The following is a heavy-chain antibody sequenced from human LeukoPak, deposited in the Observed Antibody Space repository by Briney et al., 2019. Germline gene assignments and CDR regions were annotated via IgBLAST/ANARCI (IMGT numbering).Heavy chain of an antibody. CDR2: INPSGGST. D-gene: IGHD3-22*01. CDR1: GYTFTSYY. Sequence: ASVKVSCKASGYTFTSYYMHWVRQAPGQGLEWMGIINPSGGSTSYAQKFQGRVTMTRDTSTSTVYMELSSLRSEDTAVYYCARDRPTIVVVHIPHDAFGIWGQGTMVTVSS. V-gene: IGHV1-46*01. CDR3: ARDRPTIVVVHIPHDAFGI. J-gene: IGHJ3*02.